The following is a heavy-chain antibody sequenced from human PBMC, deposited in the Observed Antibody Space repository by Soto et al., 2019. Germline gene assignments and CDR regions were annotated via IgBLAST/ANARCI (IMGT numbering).Heavy chain of an antibody. Sequence: LSLTCTVSGGSISSRSYYWGWIREPPGKGLEWIGSIYYSGSTYYNPSLKSRVTISVDTSKNQFSLKLSSVTAADTAVYYCARHYSSGWYDAATIDYWGQGTLVTVSS. V-gene: IGHV4-39*01. J-gene: IGHJ4*02. CDR2: IYYSGST. D-gene: IGHD6-19*01. CDR1: GGSISSRSYY. CDR3: ARHYSSGWYDAATIDY.